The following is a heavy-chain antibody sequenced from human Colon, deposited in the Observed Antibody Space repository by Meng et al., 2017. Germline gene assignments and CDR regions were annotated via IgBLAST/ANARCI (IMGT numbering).Heavy chain of an antibody. CDR2: ISALSRYI. CDR3: ARFCSSTTCPEPYYFDF. V-gene: IGHV3-21*01. Sequence: EVQLLESGGTLVEPGGSLRLSCVASGFTFDTYTMNWVRQVAGKGLEWVSSISALSRYIDYADSVKGRFTISRDNARNSVFLQMDNVKAEDTAVYFCARFCSSTTCPEPYYFDFWGQGTLVTVSS. J-gene: IGHJ4*02. CDR1: GFTFDTYT. D-gene: IGHD2-2*01.